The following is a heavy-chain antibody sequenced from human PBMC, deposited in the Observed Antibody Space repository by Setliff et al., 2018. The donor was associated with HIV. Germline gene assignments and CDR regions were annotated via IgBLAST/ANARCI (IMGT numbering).Heavy chain of an antibody. CDR1: GGTFSSYA. V-gene: IGHV1-69*10. D-gene: IGHD6-13*01. CDR2: IIPILGIA. Sequence: SVKVSCKASGGTFSSYAISWVRQAPRQGLEWMGGIIPILGIANYAQKFQGRVTITTDESTSTAYMELSSLRSEDTAVYYCAREVYSRAGGYYYGMDVWGQGTTVTVSS. J-gene: IGHJ6*02. CDR3: AREVYSRAGGYYYGMDV.